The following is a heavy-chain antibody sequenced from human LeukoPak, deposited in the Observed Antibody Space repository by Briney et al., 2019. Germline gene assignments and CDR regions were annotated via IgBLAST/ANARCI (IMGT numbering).Heavy chain of an antibody. CDR1: GVTHSDYA. CDR2: ISNTGGST. J-gene: IGHJ6*02. D-gene: IGHD5-12*01. Sequence: PGGSLRLSCVVSGVTHSDYAVTKVRRAPGKGLESVSAISNTGGSTFYADSVKGRFTISRDKSKSKMYLQMNSLRHNDTATYYCAKAGGSDKYGIDVWGQGTTVIVSS. V-gene: IGHV3-23*01. CDR3: AKAGGSDKYGIDV.